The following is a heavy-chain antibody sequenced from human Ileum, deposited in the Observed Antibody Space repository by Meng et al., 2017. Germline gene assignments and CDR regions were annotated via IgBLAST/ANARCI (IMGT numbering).Heavy chain of an antibody. J-gene: IGHJ6*02. CDR1: GYTFTSYY. Sequence: ASVKVSCKASGYTFTSYYMHWVRQAPGQGLEWMGIINPSGGSTSYAQKFQGRVTMTRDTSTSTVYMELSSLRSEDTAVYYCARGADWQQLAYYGMDVWGQGTTVTVSS. CDR2: INPSGGST. D-gene: IGHD6-13*01. CDR3: ARGADWQQLAYYGMDV. V-gene: IGHV1-46*01.